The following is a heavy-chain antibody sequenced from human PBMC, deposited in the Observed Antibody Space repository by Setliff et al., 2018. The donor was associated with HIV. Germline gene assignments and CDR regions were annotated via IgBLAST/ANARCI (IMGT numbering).Heavy chain of an antibody. CDR3: AREKGRYFDWSHTRDAFDI. V-gene: IGHV4-31*03. CDR2: IYHSGNT. D-gene: IGHD3-9*01. J-gene: IGHJ3*02. Sequence: PSETLSLTCTVTGGSISSGGFYWTWIRQHPGKGLEWIGYIYHSGNTYYNPSLKSRVSISVDTSKNQFSLNLSSVTAADTAVYYCAREKGRYFDWSHTRDAFDIWGQGTMVTVSS. CDR1: GGSISSGGFY.